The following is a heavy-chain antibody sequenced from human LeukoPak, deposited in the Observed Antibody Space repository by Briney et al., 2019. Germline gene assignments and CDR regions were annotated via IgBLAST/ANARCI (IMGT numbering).Heavy chain of an antibody. CDR2: IKQDESEK. Sequence: AGGSLRLSCAASGFSFSDYWMTWVRQAPGKGLEWVANIKQDESEKYYVDSVKGRFTISRDNAKNSLYLQMNSLRAEDTAVYYCARDPPYGGNPGGQGTLVTVSS. J-gene: IGHJ5*02. CDR3: ARDPPYGGNP. D-gene: IGHD4-23*01. V-gene: IGHV3-7*03. CDR1: GFSFSDYW.